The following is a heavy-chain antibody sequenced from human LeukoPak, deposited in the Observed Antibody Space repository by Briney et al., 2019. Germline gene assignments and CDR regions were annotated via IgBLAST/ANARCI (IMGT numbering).Heavy chain of an antibody. Sequence: PGGSLRLSCAASGFTFSSYWMSWVRQAPGKGLEWVANIKQDGSEKYYVDSVKGRFTISRDNAKNSLYLQMNSLRVEDTAVYYCARGSSSSWYGNYFDYWGQGTLVTVSS. CDR1: GFTFSSYW. D-gene: IGHD6-13*01. J-gene: IGHJ4*02. CDR3: ARGSSSSWYGNYFDY. V-gene: IGHV3-7*01. CDR2: IKQDGSEK.